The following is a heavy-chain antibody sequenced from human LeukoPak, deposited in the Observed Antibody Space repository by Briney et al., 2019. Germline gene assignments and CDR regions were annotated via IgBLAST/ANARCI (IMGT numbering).Heavy chain of an antibody. CDR1: GFTVSSNY. CDR2: IYSGGNT. D-gene: IGHD3-16*02. CDR3: ARVAFGGVIAGAFDI. Sequence: GGSLRLSCAASGFTVSSNYMNWVRQAPGKGLEWVSVIYSGGNTYYADSVKGRFTFSRDNSKNTLYLHMNSLRVEDTAVYYCARVAFGGVIAGAFDIWGQGTMVTVSS. J-gene: IGHJ3*02. V-gene: IGHV3-66*02.